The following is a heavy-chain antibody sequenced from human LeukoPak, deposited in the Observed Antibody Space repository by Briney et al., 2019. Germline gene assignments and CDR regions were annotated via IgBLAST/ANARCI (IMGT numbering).Heavy chain of an antibody. D-gene: IGHD1-1*01. CDR2: IYYSGST. V-gene: IGHV4-61*01. CDR3: ARDTDWNDAWFDP. Sequence: SETLSLTCTVSGGSFSSGSYYWSWIRQPPGRGLEWIVYIYYSGSTNYNPSLKSRVTISVDTSKNQFSLKLSSVTAADTAVYYCARDTDWNDAWFDPWGQGTLVTVSS. J-gene: IGHJ5*02. CDR1: GGSFSSGSYY.